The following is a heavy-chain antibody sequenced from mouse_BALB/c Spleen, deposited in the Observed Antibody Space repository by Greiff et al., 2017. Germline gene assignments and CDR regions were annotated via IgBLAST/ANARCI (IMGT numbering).Heavy chain of an antibody. CDR2: INSNGGST. J-gene: IGHJ4*01. CDR1: GFTFSSYG. CDR3: ARDGGYYEGAMDY. V-gene: IGHV5-6-3*01. Sequence: EVKLVESGGGLVKPGGSLKLSCAASGFTFSSYGMSWVRQTPDKRLELVATINSNGGSTYYPDSVKGRFTISRDNAKNTLYLQMSSLKSEDTAMYYCARDGGYYEGAMDYWGQGTSVTVSS. D-gene: IGHD2-3*01.